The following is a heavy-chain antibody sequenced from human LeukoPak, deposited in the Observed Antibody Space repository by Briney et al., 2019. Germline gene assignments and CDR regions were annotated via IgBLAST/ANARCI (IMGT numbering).Heavy chain of an antibody. J-gene: IGHJ4*02. CDR1: GGSISSNSYY. V-gene: IGHV4-61*05. CDR2: IYYSGST. Sequence: SETLSLTCTVSGGSISSNSYYWGWIRQPPGKGLEWIGYIYYSGSTNYNPSLKSRVTISVDTSKNQFSLRLSSVTAADTAVYYCARGYDYVWGSHRALGYWGQGTLVTVSS. CDR3: ARGYDYVWGSHRALGY. D-gene: IGHD3-16*02.